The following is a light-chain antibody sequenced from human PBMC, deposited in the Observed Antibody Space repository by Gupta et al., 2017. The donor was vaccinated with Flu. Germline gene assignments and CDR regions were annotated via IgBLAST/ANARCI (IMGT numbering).Light chain of an antibody. V-gene: IGLV3-21*03. J-gene: IGLJ3*02. Sequence: SSLLTPPPSVSVAPGTTPTIPCEGNNSGTKSVHWYQQKPVQAPVLVVYDDTDRPSGIPERIAGSNAGNTATLTITRVEAGDEADYYCQVWDRTSDQWVFGGGTKLTVL. CDR2: DDT. CDR3: QVWDRTSDQWV. CDR1: NSGTKS.